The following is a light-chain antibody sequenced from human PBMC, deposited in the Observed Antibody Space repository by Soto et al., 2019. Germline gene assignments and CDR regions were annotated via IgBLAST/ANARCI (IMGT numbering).Light chain of an antibody. CDR3: QQYNNWPRT. CDR2: GAS. V-gene: IGKV3-15*01. J-gene: IGKJ1*01. CDR1: QSVSSN. Sequence: EIVMTQSPATLSLSPGERATLSCRASQSVSSNLAWYQQKPGQAPRLLIYGASTRATGIPARFSGSVSGTEFTLTISSLQSEDVAVYYCQQYNNWPRTFGQGTKVEIK.